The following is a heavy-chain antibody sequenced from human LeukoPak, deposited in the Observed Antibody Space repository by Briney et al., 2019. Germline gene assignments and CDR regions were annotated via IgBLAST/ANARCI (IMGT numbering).Heavy chain of an antibody. D-gene: IGHD3-10*01. V-gene: IGHV3-21*01. Sequence: GGSRSLACAASGFTFSTYSMKWVRQAPGKGMGWVSSISRRGTYIYYAGSGKGRTNISRDNAKNSVHLQMNSLRAADTAMYYCVGDTEGGELLWFGDLSPNLDYWGQGTLVTVSS. CDR3: VGDTEGGELLWFGDLSPNLDY. CDR1: GFTFSTYS. J-gene: IGHJ4*02. CDR2: ISRRGTYI.